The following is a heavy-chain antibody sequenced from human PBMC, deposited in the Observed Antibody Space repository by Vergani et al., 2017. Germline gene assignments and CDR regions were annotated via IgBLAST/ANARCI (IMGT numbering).Heavy chain of an antibody. CDR3: AKHPTVVGATRSVDY. V-gene: IGHV3-23*04. Sequence: EVQMVESGGGLVKPGGSLRLSCAASGFTFSSYAMSWVRQAPGKGLEWVSAISGSGGSTYYADSVKGRFTISRDNSKNTLYLQMNSLRAEDTAVYYCAKHPTVVGATRSVDYWGQGTLVTVSS. CDR2: ISGSGGST. J-gene: IGHJ4*02. CDR1: GFTFSSYA. D-gene: IGHD1-26*01.